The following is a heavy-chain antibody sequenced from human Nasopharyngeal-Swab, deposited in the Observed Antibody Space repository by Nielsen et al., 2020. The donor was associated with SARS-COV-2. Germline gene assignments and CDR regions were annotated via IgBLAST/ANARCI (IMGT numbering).Heavy chain of an antibody. CDR2: INPGSGGT. CDR1: GYTFNNYY. Sequence: ASVKVSCKASGYTFNNYYIHWVRHAPGQGLEWMGMINPGSGGTTYAQKFQGRVTMTRDTSTSTVFMDLSSLSSEDTAVYYCARRGRCSGSSCDMDVWGQGTTVTVSS. V-gene: IGHV1-46*02. D-gene: IGHD2-2*01. J-gene: IGHJ6*02. CDR3: ARRGRCSGSSCDMDV.